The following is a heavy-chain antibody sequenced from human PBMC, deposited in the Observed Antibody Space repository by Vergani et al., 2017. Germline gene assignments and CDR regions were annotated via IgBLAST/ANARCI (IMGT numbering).Heavy chain of an antibody. CDR1: GFSLSTSGVG. J-gene: IGHJ4*02. CDR3: AHRRGGSGRYDEYYFDY. V-gene: IGHV2-5*01. Sequence: QITLKESGPTLVKPTQTLTLTCTFSGFSLSTSGVGVGWIRQPPGKALEWLALIYWNDDKCYSPSLKSRLTITKDTSKNQVVLTMINMDPVDTDTYYCAHRRGGSGRYDEYYFDYWGQGTLVTVSS. D-gene: IGHD3-10*01. CDR2: IYWNDDK.